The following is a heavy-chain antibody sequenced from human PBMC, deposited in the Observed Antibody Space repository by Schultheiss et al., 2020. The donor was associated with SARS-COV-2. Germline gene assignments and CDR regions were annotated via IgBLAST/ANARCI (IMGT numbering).Heavy chain of an antibody. Sequence: GESLKISCAVSGFTFEDYGMSWVRQAPGKGLEWVSGINWNGGSTAYADSVKGRFTISRDNSNNFLYLQMNSLRVEDTAVYYCARDPGHCSTTSCYFSSVWFDPWGQGTLVTVSS. CDR1: GFTFEDYG. D-gene: IGHD2-2*01. CDR2: INWNGGST. J-gene: IGHJ5*02. V-gene: IGHV3-20*04. CDR3: ARDPGHCSTTSCYFSSVWFDP.